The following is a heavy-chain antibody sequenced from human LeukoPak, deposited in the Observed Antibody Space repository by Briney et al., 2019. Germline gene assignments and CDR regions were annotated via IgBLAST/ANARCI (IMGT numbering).Heavy chain of an antibody. J-gene: IGHJ4*02. V-gene: IGHV3-74*01. CDR1: GFTFSSYW. D-gene: IGHD4-17*01. CDR3: ARGYGDYGPSLLFDY. CDR2: VNSDGSTT. Sequence: GGSLRLSCAVSGFTFSSYWMHWVRQAPGKGLVWVSRVNSDGSTTSYADSVEGRFTISRDNAKNTLHLQMNSLRAEDTAVYFCARGYGDYGPSLLFDYWGQGTLVTVSS.